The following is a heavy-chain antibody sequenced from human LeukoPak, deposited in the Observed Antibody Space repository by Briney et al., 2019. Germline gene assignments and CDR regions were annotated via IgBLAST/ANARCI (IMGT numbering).Heavy chain of an antibody. J-gene: IGHJ4*02. CDR1: GFTFSSYA. V-gene: IGHV3-23*01. D-gene: IGHD6-19*01. CDR2: ISGSGGST. CDR3: AIPSSSSSGWYGGAFDY. Sequence: GGSLRLSCAASGFTFSSYAMSWVRQAPGKGLEWVSAISGSGGSTYYADSVKGRFTISRDNSKNTLYLQMNSLRAEDTAVYYCAIPSSSSSGWYGGAFDYWGQGTLVTVSS.